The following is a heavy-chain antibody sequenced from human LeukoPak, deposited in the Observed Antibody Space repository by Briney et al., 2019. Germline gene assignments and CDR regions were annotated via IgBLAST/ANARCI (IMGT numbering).Heavy chain of an antibody. D-gene: IGHD5-24*01. V-gene: IGHV3-21*01. CDR3: ARVPEMATIRGY. CDR1: GFTFSSYS. Sequence: PGGSLRLSCAASGFTFSSYSMNWVRQAPGKGLEWVSSLSTSSSYIYYADSLKGRFTISRDNAKNSLYLQMNSLRAEDTAVYYCARVPEMATIRGYWGQGTLVTVSS. J-gene: IGHJ4*02. CDR2: LSTSSSYI.